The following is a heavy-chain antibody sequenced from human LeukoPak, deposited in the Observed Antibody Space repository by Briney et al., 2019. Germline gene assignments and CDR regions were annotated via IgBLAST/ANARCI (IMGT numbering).Heavy chain of an antibody. CDR2: ISGYNGNT. CDR1: GYTFTSYA. CDR3: ARDFEAVADEEGYDAFDI. Sequence: ASVKVSCKASGYTFTSYAMHWVRQAPGQGLEWMGWISGYNGNTNYAQKFQGRVTMTKDTSTSRVYMELRSLRPDDTAVYYCARDFEAVADEEGYDAFDIWGQGTMVTVSS. D-gene: IGHD6-19*01. V-gene: IGHV1-18*01. J-gene: IGHJ3*02.